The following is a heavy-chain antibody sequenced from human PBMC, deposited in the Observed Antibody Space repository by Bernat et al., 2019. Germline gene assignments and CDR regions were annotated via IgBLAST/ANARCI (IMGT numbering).Heavy chain of an antibody. CDR3: ARVGYYDSSGSGDAFDI. D-gene: IGHD3-22*01. Sequence: QVQLLESGGGVVQPGRSLRLSCAASGFTFSSYGMHWVRQAPGKGLEWVAVIWYDGSNKYYADSVKGRFTISRDNSKNTLYLQMNSLRAEDTAVYYCARVGYYDSSGSGDAFDIWGQGTMVTVSS. CDR1: GFTFSSYG. V-gene: IGHV3-33*01. J-gene: IGHJ3*02. CDR2: IWYDGSNK.